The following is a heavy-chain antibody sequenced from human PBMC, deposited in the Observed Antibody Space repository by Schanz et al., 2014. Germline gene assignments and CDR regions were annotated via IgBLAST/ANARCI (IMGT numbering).Heavy chain of an antibody. CDR2: ISGSGGST. D-gene: IGHD3-10*01. CDR1: GFSFGTYA. V-gene: IGHV3-23*01. J-gene: IGHJ3*02. Sequence: EVHLLESGGGLVQPGGSLRLSCAASGFSFGTYAMSWVRQAPGKGLEWVSAISGSGGSTYYADSVKGRFTISRDNSKNTLYLQMNSLRAEDTAVYYCAKGRFGELSAFDIWGQGTMVTVSP. CDR3: AKGRFGELSAFDI.